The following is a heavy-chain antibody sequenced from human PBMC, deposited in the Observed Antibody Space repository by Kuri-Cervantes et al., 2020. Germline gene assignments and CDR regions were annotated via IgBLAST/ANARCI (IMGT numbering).Heavy chain of an antibody. V-gene: IGHV3-74*01. CDR2: INSDGSST. Sequence: GESLKISCAASGFTFSSYWMHWVRQAPGKGLVWVSHINSDGSSTSYADSVKGRFTISRDNAKNTLYLQMNSLRAEDTALYHCARDGLSAFDIWGQGTMVTVSS. CDR3: ARDGLSAFDI. D-gene: IGHD5/OR15-5a*01. CDR1: GFTFSSYW. J-gene: IGHJ3*02.